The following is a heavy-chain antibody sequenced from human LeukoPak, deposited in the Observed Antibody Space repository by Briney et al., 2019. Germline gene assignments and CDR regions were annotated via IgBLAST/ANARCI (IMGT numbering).Heavy chain of an antibody. V-gene: IGHV3-23*01. CDR1: GFTFSSYA. CDR3: AKSREWEPLDY. J-gene: IGHJ4*02. D-gene: IGHD1-26*01. CDR2: ISSSGGST. Sequence: GGSLKLSCAASGFTFSSYAMSWVRQAPGKGLEWVSAISSSGGSTYYADSVKGRFTISRDNSKNTLYLQMNSLRAEDTAVYYCAKSREWEPLDYWGQGTLVTVSS.